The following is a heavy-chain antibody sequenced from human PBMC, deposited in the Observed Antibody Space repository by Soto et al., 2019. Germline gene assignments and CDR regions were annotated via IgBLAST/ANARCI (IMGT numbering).Heavy chain of an antibody. CDR1: GGSISSSSYY. D-gene: IGHD6-19*01. CDR2: IYYSGST. Sequence: PSETLSLACTVSGGSISSSSYYCAWIRQPPGKGLEWIGSIYYSGSTYYNPSLKSRVTISVDTSKNQFSLKLSSVTAADTAVYYCASPRAVAGTIDGWDYYYGMDVCVQGTTVS. V-gene: IGHV4-39*01. CDR3: ASPRAVAGTIDGWDYYYGMDV. J-gene: IGHJ6*02.